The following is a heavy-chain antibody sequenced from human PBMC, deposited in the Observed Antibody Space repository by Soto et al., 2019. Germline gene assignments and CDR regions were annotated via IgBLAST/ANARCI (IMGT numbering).Heavy chain of an antibody. CDR3: ARLISSWKGLSAQYYFDY. CDR2: IYYSGST. V-gene: IGHV4-39*01. J-gene: IGHJ4*02. CDR1: GGSISSSSYY. D-gene: IGHD6-13*01. Sequence: SETLSLTCTVSGGSISSSSYYWGWIRQPPGKGLEWIGSIYYSGSTYYNPSLKSRATISVHTSKTLFSLKLSFVTAADTVFFYCARLISSWKGLSAQYYFDYWGQGTLVTVSS.